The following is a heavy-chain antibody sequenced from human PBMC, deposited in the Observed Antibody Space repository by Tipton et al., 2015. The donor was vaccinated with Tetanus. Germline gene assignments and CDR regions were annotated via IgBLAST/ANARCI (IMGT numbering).Heavy chain of an antibody. J-gene: IGHJ4*02. CDR3: ASSGYSYGNPSGGYFDY. CDR2: ISGSGGST. Sequence: SLRLSCAASGFTFSSYAMSWVRQAPGKGLEWVSAISGSGGSTYYADSVKGRFTISRDNSKNTLYLQMNSLRAEDTAVYYCASSGYSYGNPSGGYFDYWGQGTLVTVSS. CDR1: GFTFSSYA. V-gene: IGHV3-23*01. D-gene: IGHD5-18*01.